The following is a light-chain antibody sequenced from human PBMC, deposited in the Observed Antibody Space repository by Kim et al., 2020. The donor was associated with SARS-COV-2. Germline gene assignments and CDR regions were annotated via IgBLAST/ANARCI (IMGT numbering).Light chain of an antibody. CDR1: QSIGLY. CDR3: QQSHSTPYN. J-gene: IGKJ2*01. CDR2: AAS. Sequence: SASVGDRVTITCRASQSIGLYLSWYQQRPGKAPKLLIYAASNLQSGVPSRFSGGGSGTDFTLTISSLQPEDFAAYYCQQSHSTPYNFGQGTKLEI. V-gene: IGKV1-39*01.